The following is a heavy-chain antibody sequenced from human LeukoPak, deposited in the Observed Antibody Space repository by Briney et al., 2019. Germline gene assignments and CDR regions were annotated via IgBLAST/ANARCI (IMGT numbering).Heavy chain of an antibody. CDR1: GFTFSTYA. CDR3: ARDSKTPLYRDYSVGSIDY. Sequence: PGGSLRVSCAASGFTFSTYAMHWVRQAPGKGLECLACISYDGTTKDYADSVKGRFTVSRDNSENTLYMQMNSLRPEDTAMYYCARDSKTPLYRDYSVGSIDYWGQGTLVTVSS. D-gene: IGHD4-17*01. CDR2: ISYDGTTK. J-gene: IGHJ4*02. V-gene: IGHV3-30-3*01.